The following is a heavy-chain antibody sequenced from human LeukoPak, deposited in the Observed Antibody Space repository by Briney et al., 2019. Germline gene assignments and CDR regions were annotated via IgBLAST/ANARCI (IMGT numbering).Heavy chain of an antibody. Sequence: GGSLRLSGAASGFTYSRYDMHWVRQATGKGLEWVSTVGTAGDTYYPGSVKGRFTISRDNAKNSLYLQMNSLTAGDTAVYFCARGTLRYQLPYGDAFDIWGQGTMVTVSS. V-gene: IGHV3-13*01. CDR1: GFTYSRYD. J-gene: IGHJ3*02. D-gene: IGHD2-2*01. CDR3: ARGTLRYQLPYGDAFDI. CDR2: VGTAGDT.